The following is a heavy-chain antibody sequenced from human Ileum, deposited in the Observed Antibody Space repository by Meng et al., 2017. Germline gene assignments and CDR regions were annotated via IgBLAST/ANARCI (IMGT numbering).Heavy chain of an antibody. J-gene: IGHJ4*02. V-gene: IGHV4-31*03. Sequence: QVQLQESGPGLVKPSQTLSLTCRVSGASLSTGGCYWGWIRQQPGKGLEWIGYSYYDGSSYYNPSLKSRPIISLDASKSQFSLRLTSMTAADTAIYYCTRGGFGYSVPFDFWGQGTLVTVSS. CDR1: GASLSTGGCY. CDR2: SYYDGSS. D-gene: IGHD5/OR15-5a*01. CDR3: TRGGFGYSVPFDF.